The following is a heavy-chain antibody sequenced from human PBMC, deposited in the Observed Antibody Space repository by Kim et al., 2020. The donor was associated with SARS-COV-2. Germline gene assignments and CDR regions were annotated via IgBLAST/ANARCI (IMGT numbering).Heavy chain of an antibody. CDR1: GGTFSSYA. CDR3: ASIEGTTGTTAY. V-gene: IGHV1-69*13. D-gene: IGHD1-1*01. CDR2: IIPIFGTA. J-gene: IGHJ4*02. Sequence: SVKVSCKASGGTFSSYAISWVRQAPGQGLEWMGGIIPIFGTANYAQKFQGRVTITADESTSTAYMELSSLRSEDTAVYYCASIEGTTGTTAYWGQGTLVTVSS.